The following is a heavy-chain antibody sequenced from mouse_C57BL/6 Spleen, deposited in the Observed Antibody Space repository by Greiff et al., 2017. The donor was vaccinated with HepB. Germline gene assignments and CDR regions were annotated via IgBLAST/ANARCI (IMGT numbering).Heavy chain of an antibody. CDR3: ARSKLVYYFDY. D-gene: IGHD4-1*01. V-gene: IGHV1-64*01. J-gene: IGHJ2*01. CDR2: IYPNSGST. Sequence: QVQLQQPGAELVKPGASVKLSCKASGYTFTSYWMHWVKQRPGQGLEWIGMIYPNSGSTNYNEKFKSKATLTVDKSSSTAYMQLSSLTSEDSAVYYCARSKLVYYFDYWGQGTTPTVSS. CDR1: GYTFTSYW.